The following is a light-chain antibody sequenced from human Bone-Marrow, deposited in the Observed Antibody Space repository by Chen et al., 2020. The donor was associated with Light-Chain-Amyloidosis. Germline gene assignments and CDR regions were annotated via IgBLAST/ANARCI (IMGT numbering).Light chain of an antibody. J-gene: IGLJ1*01. CDR2: EVT. V-gene: IGLV2-14*01. CDR1: SSDVGGDNH. Sequence: QSALTPPASVSCSPGQSITTSCTGTSSDVGGDNHVSWYQQHPDKAPKLMIYEVTNRPSWVPDRFSGSKSDNTASLTISGLQTEDEADYFCSSYTITNTLVFGSGTRVTVL. CDR3: SSYTITNTLV.